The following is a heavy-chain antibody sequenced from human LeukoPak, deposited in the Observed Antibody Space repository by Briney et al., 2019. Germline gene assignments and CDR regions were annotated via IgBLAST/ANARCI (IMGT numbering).Heavy chain of an antibody. V-gene: IGHV4-31*03. Sequence: SQTLSLTCTVSGGSISSGSYYWGWIRQHPGKGLEWIGYIHNTGKTDYNPSLKSRIIISLDTSKNRFSLRLSSVTAADTALYYCARKNDYGDSYYMVVWGKGTTVTVSS. D-gene: IGHD4-17*01. CDR1: GGSISSGSYY. J-gene: IGHJ6*03. CDR2: IHNTGKT. CDR3: ARKNDYGDSYYMVV.